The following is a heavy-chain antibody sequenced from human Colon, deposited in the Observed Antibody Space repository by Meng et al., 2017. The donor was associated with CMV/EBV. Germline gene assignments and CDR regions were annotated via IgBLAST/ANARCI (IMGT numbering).Heavy chain of an antibody. CDR2: ISATSTYI. CDR3: ARDTTSGSYIHHYGMDV. J-gene: IGHJ6*02. D-gene: IGHD1-26*01. Sequence: GGSLRLSCAASGFTFSTSHMHWVRQAPGKGLEWVSSISATSTYIYYADSVKGRFTISRDNGKNLVYLQMNNLRAEDTAVYYCARDTTSGSYIHHYGMDVWGLGTTVTVSS. V-gene: IGHV3-21*06. CDR1: GFTFSTSH.